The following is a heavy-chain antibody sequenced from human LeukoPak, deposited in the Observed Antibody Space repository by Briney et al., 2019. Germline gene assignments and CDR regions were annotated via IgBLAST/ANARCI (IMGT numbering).Heavy chain of an antibody. D-gene: IGHD3-22*01. V-gene: IGHV3-7*01. CDR1: GFTFSSYS. Sequence: PGGSLRLSCAASGFTFSSYSMNWVRQAPGKGLEWVANIKQDGSEKYYVDSVKGRFTISRDNAKNSLYLQMNSLRAEDTAVYYCARDDYDSSGYYWGYFDYWGQGTLVTVSS. CDR3: ARDDYDSSGYYWGYFDY. CDR2: IKQDGSEK. J-gene: IGHJ4*02.